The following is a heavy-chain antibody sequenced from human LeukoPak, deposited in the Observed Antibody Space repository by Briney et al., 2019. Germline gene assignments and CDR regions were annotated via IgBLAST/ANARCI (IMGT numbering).Heavy chain of an antibody. Sequence: PSETLSLTCTVSGGSISSGGYYWSWIRQPPGKGLEWIGYIYHSGSTYHNPSLKSRVTISVDRSKNQFSLKLSSVTAADTAVYYCASRFNSSYHFDYWGQGTLVTVSS. V-gene: IGHV4-30-2*01. CDR3: ASRFNSSYHFDY. CDR2: IYHSGST. J-gene: IGHJ4*02. CDR1: GGSISSGGYY. D-gene: IGHD2/OR15-2a*01.